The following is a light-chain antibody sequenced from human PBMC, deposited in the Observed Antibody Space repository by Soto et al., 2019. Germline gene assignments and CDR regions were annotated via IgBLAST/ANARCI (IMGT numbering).Light chain of an antibody. J-gene: IGLJ3*02. CDR1: SSNVGGYKF. CDR2: DVS. Sequence: QSALTQPASVSGSPGQSITISCIGTSSNVGGYKFVSWYQQHPDKAPKLMIYDVSNLASGVSNRFSGSKSGNTASLTISGLQAEDEADYYCSSYTSRSTVVFGGGTQLTVL. CDR3: SSYTSRSTVV. V-gene: IGLV2-14*03.